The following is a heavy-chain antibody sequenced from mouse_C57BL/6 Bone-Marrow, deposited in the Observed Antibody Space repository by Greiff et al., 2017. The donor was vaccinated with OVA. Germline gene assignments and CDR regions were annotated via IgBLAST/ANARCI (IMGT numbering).Heavy chain of an antibody. Sequence: VQLQQSGAELVMPGASVKLSCKASGYTFTSYWMHWVKQRPGQGLEWIGEIDPSDSYTNYNQKFKGKSTLTVDKSSSTAYMQLSSLTSEDSAVYYCAREDYYGSSYWYFDVWGTGTTVTVSS. CDR2: IDPSDSYT. D-gene: IGHD1-1*01. V-gene: IGHV1-69*01. J-gene: IGHJ1*03. CDR3: AREDYYGSSYWYFDV. CDR1: GYTFTSYW.